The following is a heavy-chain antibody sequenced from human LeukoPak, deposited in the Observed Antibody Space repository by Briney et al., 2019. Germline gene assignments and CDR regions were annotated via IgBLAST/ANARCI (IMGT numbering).Heavy chain of an antibody. CDR3: ARATLDN. CDR1: GFSVSSNY. V-gene: IGHV3-53*01. Sequence: GGSLRLSCAASGFSVSSNYITWVRQAPGKGLEWASVIYSDGSTKYADSVKARFTISRDNSKNTVYLQMNRLRVEDTALYYCARATLDNWGQGTLVTVSS. CDR2: IYSDGST. J-gene: IGHJ4*02.